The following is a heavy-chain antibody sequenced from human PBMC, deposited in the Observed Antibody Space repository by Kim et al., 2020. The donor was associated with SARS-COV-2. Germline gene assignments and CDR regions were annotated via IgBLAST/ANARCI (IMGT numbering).Heavy chain of an antibody. J-gene: IGHJ6*02. Sequence: GDIYYLGSVTGRFTISRDNARNSLYLQMNSLRAGDTAIYYCTRATNGMDVWGQGTTVTVSS. CDR2: GDI. V-gene: IGHV3-13*01. CDR3: TRATNGMDV.